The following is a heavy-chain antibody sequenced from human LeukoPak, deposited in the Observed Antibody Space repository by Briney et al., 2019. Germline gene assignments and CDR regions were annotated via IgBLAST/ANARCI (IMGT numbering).Heavy chain of an antibody. CDR1: GFTFSSYA. D-gene: IGHD6-19*01. J-gene: IGHJ4*02. CDR3: ARSHIAVAGYFDY. CDR2: ISYDGSNK. V-gene: IGHV3-30*04. Sequence: GGSLRLSCAASGFTFSSYAMHWVRQAPGKGLEWVAVISYDGSNKYYADSVKGRFTISRDNSKNTLYLQMNSLRAEDTAVYYCARSHIAVAGYFDYWGQGTLVTVSS.